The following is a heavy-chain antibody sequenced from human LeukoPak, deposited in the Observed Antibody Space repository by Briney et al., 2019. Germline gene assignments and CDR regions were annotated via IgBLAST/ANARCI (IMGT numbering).Heavy chain of an antibody. Sequence: SETLSLTCTVSGYSISSGYYWGWIRQPPGKGLEWTGSIDHSGSTYYNPSLKSRITISVDTSKNQFSLKLSSVTAADTAVYYCARHRKLRYFDWLLASDTFDIWGQGTMVTVAS. V-gene: IGHV4-38-2*02. CDR2: IDHSGST. D-gene: IGHD3-9*01. CDR1: GYSISSGYY. J-gene: IGHJ3*02. CDR3: ARHRKLRYFDWLLASDTFDI.